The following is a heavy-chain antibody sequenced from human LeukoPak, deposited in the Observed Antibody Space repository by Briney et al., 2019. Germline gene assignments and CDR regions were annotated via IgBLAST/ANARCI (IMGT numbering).Heavy chain of an antibody. CDR2: ISSSSSYI. J-gene: IGHJ4*02. V-gene: IGHV3-21*01. CDR3: ARDTQPVTWIQLWQPLAY. CDR1: GFTFNSYS. Sequence: GGSLRLSCAASGFTFNSYSMNWVRQAPGKGLEWVSSISSSSSYIYYADSVKGRFTISRDNAKNSLYLQMNSLRAEDTAVYYCARDTQPVTWIQLWQPLAYWGQGTLVTVSS. D-gene: IGHD5-18*01.